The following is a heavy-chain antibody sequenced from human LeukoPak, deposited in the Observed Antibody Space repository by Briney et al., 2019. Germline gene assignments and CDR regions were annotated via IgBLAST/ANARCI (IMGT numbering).Heavy chain of an antibody. CDR1: GYSFTSHY. D-gene: IGHD6-6*01. V-gene: IGHV1-46*01. Sequence: ASVKVSCKASGYSFTSHYMHWVRQAPGQGLEWMGLINPSGSSTLYAQKFQGRVTMTRDMSTTTVYMELSSLRSEDTAVYYCARDSCSSSLGFDYWGQGTLVTVSS. CDR3: ARDSCSSSLGFDY. J-gene: IGHJ4*02. CDR2: INPSGSST.